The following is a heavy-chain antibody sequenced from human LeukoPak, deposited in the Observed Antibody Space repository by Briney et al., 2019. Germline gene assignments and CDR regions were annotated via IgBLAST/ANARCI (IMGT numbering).Heavy chain of an antibody. V-gene: IGHV4-38-2*01. CDR3: ASDYSITGYFDF. D-gene: IGHD4-11*01. Sequence: SETLSLTCAVSGYSISSGYYWGWIRQPPGKGLEWIGSIYHSGSTYYNPSLKSRVTISVDTSKNQFSLKLNSVTVADTAVYYCASDYSITGYFDFWGQGALVTVSS. J-gene: IGHJ4*02. CDR2: IYHSGST. CDR1: GYSISSGYY.